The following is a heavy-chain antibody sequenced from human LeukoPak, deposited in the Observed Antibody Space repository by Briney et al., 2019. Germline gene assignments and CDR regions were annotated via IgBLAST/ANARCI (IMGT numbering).Heavy chain of an antibody. D-gene: IGHD3-10*01. Sequence: SETLSLTCAVYGGSFSGYYWSWIRQPPGKGLEWIGEINHSGSTNYNPSLKSRVTISIDTSKNQFSLRLSSVTAADTAVYYCTREVEGYSYASGRFLHFDPWGQGTLVTVSS. CDR3: TREVEGYSYASGRFLHFDP. V-gene: IGHV4-34*01. CDR1: GGSFSGYY. CDR2: INHSGST. J-gene: IGHJ5*02.